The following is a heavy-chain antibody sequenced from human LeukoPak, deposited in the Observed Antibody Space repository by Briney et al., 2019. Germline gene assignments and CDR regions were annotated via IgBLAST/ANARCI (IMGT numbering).Heavy chain of an antibody. CDR3: ARQDAEMATIRYFDY. CDR1: GYSFTSYW. J-gene: IGHJ4*02. V-gene: IGHV5-51*01. D-gene: IGHD5-24*01. CDR2: IYPGDSDT. Sequence: GESLKISCKGSGYSFTSYWIGWVRQMPGKGLGWMGIIYPGDSDTRYSPSFQGQVTISADKSISTAYLQWSSLKASDTAMYYCARQDAEMATIRYFDYWGQGTLVTVSS.